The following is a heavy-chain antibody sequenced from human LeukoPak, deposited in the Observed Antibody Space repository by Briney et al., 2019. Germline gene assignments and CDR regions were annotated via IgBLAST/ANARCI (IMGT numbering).Heavy chain of an antibody. J-gene: IGHJ4*02. CDR2: INQDSSEK. Sequence: TGGSLRLSCAASGFTFSNYWMSWVRQAPGKGLEWVANINQDSSEKYNVDSVKGGFTTSRDNAKNSLYLQLNTLRPEDTAVYYCVQGWRDNWGQGTLVTVSS. V-gene: IGHV3-7*01. CDR3: VQGWRDN. CDR1: GFTFSNYW. D-gene: IGHD2-15*01.